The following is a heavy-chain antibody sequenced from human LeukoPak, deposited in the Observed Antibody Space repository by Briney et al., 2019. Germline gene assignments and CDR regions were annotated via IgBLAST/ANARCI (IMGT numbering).Heavy chain of an antibody. J-gene: IGHJ4*02. Sequence: GGSLRLSCATSGFTFSSNWMSWVRHAPGRGLDWVANIKPDGSAEYYAASVKGRFTVSRDNAKNTLYLQVNNLRAEDTAVYYCARGPNSNWSGLDFWGQGTLLTVSS. CDR3: ARGPNSNWSGLDF. CDR1: GFTFSSNW. CDR2: IKPDGSAE. D-gene: IGHD6-6*01. V-gene: IGHV3-7*01.